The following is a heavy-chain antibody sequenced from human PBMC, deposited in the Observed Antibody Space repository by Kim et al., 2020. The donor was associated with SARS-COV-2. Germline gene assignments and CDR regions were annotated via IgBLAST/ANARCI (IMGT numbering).Heavy chain of an antibody. CDR1: GGSIRNYY. D-gene: IGHD3-10*01. V-gene: IGHV4-59*08. CDR3: VRHDGFTYGQGEFYNYYGMDV. CDR2: ISYSGRT. Sequence: SETLSLTCTVSGGSIRNYYWSWIRQPPGKGLEWIGYISYSGRTNFNPSLKSRVTISADTSKNQFSLKLSSVTAADTAVYYCVRHDGFTYGQGEFYNYYGMDVWGQGTTVTVSS. J-gene: IGHJ6*02.